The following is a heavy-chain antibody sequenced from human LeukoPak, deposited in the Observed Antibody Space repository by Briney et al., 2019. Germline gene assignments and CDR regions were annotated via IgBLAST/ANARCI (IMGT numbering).Heavy chain of an antibody. CDR3: GRAYGANTAYED. V-gene: IGHV3-74*01. D-gene: IGHD4-17*01. J-gene: IGHJ4*02. Sequence: GGSLRLSCAASGFTLSSYWMHWVRQAPGKGLVWVSHINSDGSSARYAEFVKGRFTISRDSAKNTLYLQMNSPRAEDTAVYYCGRAYGANTAYEDWGQGTLVTVSS. CDR1: GFTLSSYW. CDR2: INSDGSSA.